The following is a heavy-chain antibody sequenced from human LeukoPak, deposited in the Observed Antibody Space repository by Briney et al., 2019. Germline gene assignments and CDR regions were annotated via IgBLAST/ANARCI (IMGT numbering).Heavy chain of an antibody. CDR3: ARAQMGAPTDY. J-gene: IGHJ4*02. D-gene: IGHD1-26*01. CDR1: GFTFSSYW. Sequence: GGSLRLSCAASGFTFSSYWMSWVRQAPGKGLEWVAKIKQDGSEKYYVDPVKGRFTISRDNAKDSLYLQMNSLRAEDTAVYYYARAQMGAPTDYWGQGTLVTVAS. V-gene: IGHV3-7*01. CDR2: IKQDGSEK.